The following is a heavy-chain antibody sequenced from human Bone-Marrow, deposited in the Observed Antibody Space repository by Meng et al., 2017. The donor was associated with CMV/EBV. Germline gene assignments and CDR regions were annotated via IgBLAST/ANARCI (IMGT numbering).Heavy chain of an antibody. CDR3: AREAAHAVGFDY. D-gene: IGHD6-6*01. V-gene: IGHV4-59*01. CDR2: IYYSGST. Sequence: SETLSLTCTVSGGSISSYYWSWIRQPPGKGLEWIGYIYYSGSTNYNPSLKSRVTISVDTSKNQFSLKLSSVTAADTAAYYCAREAAHAVGFDYWGQGTLVTVSS. CDR1: GGSISSYY. J-gene: IGHJ4*02.